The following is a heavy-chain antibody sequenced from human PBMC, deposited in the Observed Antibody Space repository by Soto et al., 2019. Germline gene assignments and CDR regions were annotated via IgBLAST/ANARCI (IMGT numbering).Heavy chain of an antibody. CDR1: GFTFSSYA. Sequence: GGSLRLSCAASGFTFSSYAMSWVRQAPGKGLEWVSAISGSGGSTYYADSVKGRFTISRDNSKNTLYLQMNSLRAEDTAVYYCAKVGATRNLAYCGGDCYRGAFDIWGQGTMVTVSS. CDR2: ISGSGGST. CDR3: AKVGATRNLAYCGGDCYRGAFDI. J-gene: IGHJ3*02. V-gene: IGHV3-23*01. D-gene: IGHD2-21*02.